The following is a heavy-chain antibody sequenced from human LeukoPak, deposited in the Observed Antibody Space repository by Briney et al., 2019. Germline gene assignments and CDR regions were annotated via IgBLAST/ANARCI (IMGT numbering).Heavy chain of an antibody. D-gene: IGHD4-17*01. CDR1: GGTFSSYA. CDR3: ARDNGDYVGAFDI. V-gene: IGHV1-69*05. CDR2: TIPIFGTA. J-gene: IGHJ3*02. Sequence: SVKVSCKASGGTFSSYAISWVRQAPGQGLEWMGRTIPIFGTANYAQKFQGRVTITTDESTSTAYMELSSLRSEDTAVYYCARDNGDYVGAFDIWGQGTMVTVSS.